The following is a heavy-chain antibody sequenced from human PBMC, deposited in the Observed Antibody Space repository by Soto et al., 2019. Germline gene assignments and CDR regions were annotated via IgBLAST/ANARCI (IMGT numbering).Heavy chain of an antibody. CDR3: AKATPIEVALFDY. J-gene: IGHJ4*02. D-gene: IGHD6-19*01. CDR1: GFTFVGNA. CDR2: ISDASDRI. V-gene: IGHV3-23*01. Sequence: GGSLRLSCAASGFTFVGNAMSWSGQAPGKGLEWVSAISDASDRIYYTHSVKGRFTISRDNSKNTLYLQMNSLRAEDTAVYHCAKATPIEVALFDYWGQGTLVTVSS.